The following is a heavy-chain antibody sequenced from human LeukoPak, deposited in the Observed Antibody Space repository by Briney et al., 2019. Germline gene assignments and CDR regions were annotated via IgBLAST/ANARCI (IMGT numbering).Heavy chain of an antibody. CDR2: IYYSGST. Sequence: SETLSLTCTVSGGSISSGGHYWSWIRQHPGKDLEWIGYIYYSGSTYYNPSLKSRVVISVDTSKNQFSLKLSSVTAADTAVYYCARDQYGAPPQRQKNYGMDVRGQGTTVTVSS. V-gene: IGHV4-31*03. J-gene: IGHJ6*02. D-gene: IGHD4-17*01. CDR3: ARDQYGAPPQRQKNYGMDV. CDR1: GGSISSGGHY.